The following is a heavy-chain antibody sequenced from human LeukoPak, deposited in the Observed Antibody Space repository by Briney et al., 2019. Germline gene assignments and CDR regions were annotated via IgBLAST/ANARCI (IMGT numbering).Heavy chain of an antibody. CDR3: ARQRADYYYYYVDV. V-gene: IGHV4-39*01. CDR1: GGSINTANYY. Sequence: SETLSLACTVSGGSINTANYYWGWLRQPPGKGLEWIGSIYYSETTYDNPSLKSRVTISIETSKNQFSLRLSSVTASDTAVYYCARQRADYYYYYVDVWGEGTTVAVS. J-gene: IGHJ6*03. CDR2: IYYSETT.